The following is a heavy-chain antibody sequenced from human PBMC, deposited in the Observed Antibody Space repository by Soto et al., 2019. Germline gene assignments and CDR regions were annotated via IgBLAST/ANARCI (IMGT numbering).Heavy chain of an antibody. CDR1: GYTFTSYY. Sequence: ASVKVSCKTSGYTFTSYYMHWVRQAPGQGLEWMGIINPSGGSTSYAQKFQGRVTMTRDTSTSTVYMELSSPRSEDTAVYYCARDGLYGDYGHYWGQGTLVTVSS. D-gene: IGHD4-17*01. CDR3: ARDGLYGDYGHY. J-gene: IGHJ4*02. CDR2: INPSGGST. V-gene: IGHV1-46*01.